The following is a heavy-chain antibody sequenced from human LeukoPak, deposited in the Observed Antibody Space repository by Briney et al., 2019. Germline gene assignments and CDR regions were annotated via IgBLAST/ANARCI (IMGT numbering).Heavy chain of an antibody. Sequence: GGSLRLSCAASGFTFSSYAMHWVRQAPGKGLEWVAAISHDGSNKYYADSVKGRFTISRDNSKNTQYLQMNSLRAEDTAVYYCARRPAVAATGTNYYGMDVWGKGTTVTVSS. CDR1: GFTFSSYA. D-gene: IGHD6-19*01. J-gene: IGHJ6*04. CDR2: ISHDGSNK. V-gene: IGHV3-30*04. CDR3: ARRPAVAATGTNYYGMDV.